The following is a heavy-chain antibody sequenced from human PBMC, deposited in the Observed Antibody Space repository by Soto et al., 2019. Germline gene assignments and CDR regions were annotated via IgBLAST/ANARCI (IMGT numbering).Heavy chain of an antibody. CDR2: IYTSGST. Sequence: SETLSLTCTVSGGSISSYYWSWIRQPAGKGLEWIGRIYTSGSTNYNPSLKSRVTMSVDTSKNQFSLKLSSVTAADTAVYYCARDQDSSGYYYSYYYYGMDVWGQGTTVTVSS. V-gene: IGHV4-4*07. CDR3: ARDQDSSGYYYSYYYYGMDV. CDR1: GGSISSYY. J-gene: IGHJ6*02. D-gene: IGHD3-22*01.